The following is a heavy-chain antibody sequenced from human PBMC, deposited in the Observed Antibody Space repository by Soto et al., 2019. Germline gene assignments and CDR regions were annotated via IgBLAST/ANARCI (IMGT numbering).Heavy chain of an antibody. V-gene: IGHV3-33*01. CDR1: GFTFSSYG. Sequence: GGSLRLSCAASGFTFSSYGMHWVRQAPGKGLEWVAVIWYDGSNKYYADSVKGRFTISRDNSKNTLYLQMNSLRAEDTAVYYCASSAGGYDSPTYYWGQGTLVTVSS. CDR2: IWYDGSNK. D-gene: IGHD5-12*01. CDR3: ASSAGGYDSPTYY. J-gene: IGHJ4*02.